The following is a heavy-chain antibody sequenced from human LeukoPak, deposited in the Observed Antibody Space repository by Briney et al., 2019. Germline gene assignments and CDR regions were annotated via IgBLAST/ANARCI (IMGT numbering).Heavy chain of an antibody. D-gene: IGHD3-22*01. V-gene: IGHV1-69*06. CDR3: ARDRNTYYYDSSGYYPLNY. Sequence: ASVKVSCKASGGTFSSYAISWVRQAPGQGLEWMGGIIPIFGTANYAQKFQGRVTITADKSTSTAYMELSSLRSEDTAVYYCARDRNTYYYDSSGYYPLNYWGQGTLVTVSS. CDR2: IIPIFGTA. J-gene: IGHJ4*02. CDR1: GGTFSSYA.